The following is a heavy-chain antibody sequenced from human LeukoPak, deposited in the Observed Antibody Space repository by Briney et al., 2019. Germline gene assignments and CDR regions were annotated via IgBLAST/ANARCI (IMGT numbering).Heavy chain of an antibody. CDR2: ISAYNSDT. D-gene: IGHD6-19*01. Sequence: AAVKVSCKASGYTFTSYGISWVRQAPGQGREGVGWISAYNSDTNYAQKLQGRVTMTTDTSTSTAYMELRSLRSDDTAVYYCARDPRNSRGRHEIFDYWGQGTLVTVSS. CDR1: GYTFTSYG. CDR3: ARDPRNSRGRHEIFDY. V-gene: IGHV1-18*01. J-gene: IGHJ4*02.